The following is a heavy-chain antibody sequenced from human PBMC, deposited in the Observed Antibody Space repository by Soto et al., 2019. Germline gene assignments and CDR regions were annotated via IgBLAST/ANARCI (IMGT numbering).Heavy chain of an antibody. J-gene: IGHJ4*02. Sequence: QVQLVDSGGGVVQPGRSLRLSCAASGFTFSSYAMHWVRQAPGKGLEWVAVISYDGSDKYYADSVKGRFTSSRDNSKNSLNMKLNSLRADDTAVYYCAKALGELSPESYDYWGEGTLITASS. D-gene: IGHD3-16*02. CDR2: ISYDGSDK. V-gene: IGHV3-30*18. CDR1: GFTFSSYA. CDR3: AKALGELSPESYDY.